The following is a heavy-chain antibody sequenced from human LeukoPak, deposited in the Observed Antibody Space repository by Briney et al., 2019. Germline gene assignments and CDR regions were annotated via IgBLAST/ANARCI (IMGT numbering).Heavy chain of an antibody. CDR2: IIPILGIA. V-gene: IGHV1-69*04. Sequence: GSSVQGSCKASGGTFISYTISWVRQAPGQGLEWMGTIIPILGIANYAQKFQGRVTITADKYTSTAYMELRSRSPEDTAAYYCARDAGFRAPRHYHFGMDVWGQGTTVTVSS. CDR1: GGTFISYT. J-gene: IGHJ6*02. CDR3: ARDAGFRAPRHYHFGMDV.